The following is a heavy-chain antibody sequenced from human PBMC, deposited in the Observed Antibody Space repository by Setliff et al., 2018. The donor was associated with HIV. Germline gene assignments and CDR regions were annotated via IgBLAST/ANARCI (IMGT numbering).Heavy chain of an antibody. J-gene: IGHJ5*02. Sequence: SENLSLTCVVSGYSISSGYYWGWIRQPPGTGLEWIGSFYHSTTYYNPSLKSRVTISVDTSKNQFSLKLISVTAADTAVYYCARYGGNSFWFDPWGQGTLVTVSS. D-gene: IGHD2-21*01. CDR3: ARYGGNSFWFDP. CDR1: GYSISSGYY. V-gene: IGHV4-38-2*01. CDR2: FYHSTT.